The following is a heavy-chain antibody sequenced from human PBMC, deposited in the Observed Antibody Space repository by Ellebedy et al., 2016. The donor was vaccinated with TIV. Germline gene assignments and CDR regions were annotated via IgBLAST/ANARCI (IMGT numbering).Heavy chain of an antibody. V-gene: IGHV3-30*18. CDR3: AKARAAAYYYYYGMDV. CDR1: GFTFSSYG. J-gene: IGHJ6*02. Sequence: GGSLRLSXAASGFTFSSYGMHWVRQAPGKGLEWVAVIPYDESDKYYADSVKGRFTISRDNSKNTLYLQMNSLRAEDTAVYYCAKARAAAYYYYYGMDVWGQGTTVTVPS. CDR2: IPYDESDK. D-gene: IGHD2-2*01.